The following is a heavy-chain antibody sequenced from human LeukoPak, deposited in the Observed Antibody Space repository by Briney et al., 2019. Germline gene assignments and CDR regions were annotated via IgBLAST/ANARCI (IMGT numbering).Heavy chain of an antibody. CDR1: GYTFTSYY. J-gene: IGHJ6*03. V-gene: IGHV1-46*01. D-gene: IGHD3-9*01. Sequence: ASVKVSCKASGYTFTSYYIFWVRQTPGQGLEWMGIINPRTGSTSYSQKFQGRVTMTRDMSTSTVYMELRSLRSDDTAVYYCARVISYYDILTGYFSYYYYYYMDVWGKGTTVTISS. CDR3: ARVISYYDILTGYFSYYYYYYMDV. CDR2: INPRTGST.